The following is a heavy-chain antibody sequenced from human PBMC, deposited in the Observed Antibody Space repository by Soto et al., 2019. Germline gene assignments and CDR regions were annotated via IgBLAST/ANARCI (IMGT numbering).Heavy chain of an antibody. CDR3: XXXXRSGWAHDAFDV. V-gene: IGHV1-69*01. J-gene: IGHJ3*01. Sequence: QVHLVQSGAEMKKPGSSVRVSCEASGGTFSTSGFGWVRQXPGQGLEWMGGIIPIFGASNYAPKFQGRITISADESTSTSYXEXSSLXXXXXXTXXXXXXXRSGWAHDAFDVWGPGTVIIVSS. CDR1: GGTFSTSG. CDR2: IIPIFGAS. D-gene: IGHD3-22*01.